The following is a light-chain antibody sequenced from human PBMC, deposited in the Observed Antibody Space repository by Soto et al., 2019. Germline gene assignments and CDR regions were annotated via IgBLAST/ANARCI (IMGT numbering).Light chain of an antibody. V-gene: IGKV1-5*01. CDR1: QSISSW. CDR3: QRYNYWPLIT. J-gene: IGKJ5*01. Sequence: DIQMTQSPSTLSASVGDRVTITCRASQSISSWLAWYQQKPGKAPKLLIYDASSLESGVPSRFSGSGSGTEFTLTISSLQSEDFAVYYCQRYNYWPLITFGQGTRLEIK. CDR2: DAS.